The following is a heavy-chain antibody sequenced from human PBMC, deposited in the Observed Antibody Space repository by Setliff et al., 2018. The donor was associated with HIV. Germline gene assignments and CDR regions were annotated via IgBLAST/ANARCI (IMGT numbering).Heavy chain of an antibody. V-gene: IGHV1-46*01. D-gene: IGHD3-22*01. Sequence: ASVKVSCKASGYIFTDYYLHWVRQAPGQGLEWMGVINPYGGAADFAQRFRDRLAMTTDTSTSTVFLELSSLRSEDTAIYYCARGPMIARVFDYWGQGTLVTVSS. CDR2: INPYGGAA. J-gene: IGHJ4*02. CDR3: ARGPMIARVFDY. CDR1: GYIFTDYY.